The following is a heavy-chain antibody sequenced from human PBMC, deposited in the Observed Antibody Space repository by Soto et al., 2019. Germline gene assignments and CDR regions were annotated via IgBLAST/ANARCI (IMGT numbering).Heavy chain of an antibody. D-gene: IGHD3-3*01. Sequence: GGSLRLSCAASGFTFSSYWMHWVRQAPGKGLVWVSRINSDGSSTSYADSVKGRFTISRDNAKNTLYLQMNSLRAEDTAVYYCARGPSVPSSFGMIIMSNYGLDVWGQGTTVTVSS. CDR1: GFTFSSYW. J-gene: IGHJ6*02. CDR2: INSDGSST. CDR3: ARGPSVPSSFGMIIMSNYGLDV. V-gene: IGHV3-74*01.